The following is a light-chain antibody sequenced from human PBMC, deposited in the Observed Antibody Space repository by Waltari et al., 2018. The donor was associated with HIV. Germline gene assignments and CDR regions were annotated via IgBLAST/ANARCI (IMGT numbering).Light chain of an antibody. CDR2: EDN. Sequence: QSALTQPASVSGSPGQSITISCTGTSSDVGSYNVVSWYQQHPGKAPKLMIYEDNKRPSGVSNRFSGSKSGNTASRTISGLQAEDEADYCCCSYTGSTTWVFGGGTKLTVL. CDR1: SSDVGSYNV. CDR3: CSYTGSTTWV. V-gene: IGLV2-23*01. J-gene: IGLJ3*02.